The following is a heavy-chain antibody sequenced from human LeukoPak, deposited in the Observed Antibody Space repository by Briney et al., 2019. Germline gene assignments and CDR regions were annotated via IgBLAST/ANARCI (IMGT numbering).Heavy chain of an antibody. CDR2: ISGGGAGT. CDR1: GLSFGFYA. V-gene: IGHV3-23*01. CDR3: AKDFVRYDIQFDY. J-gene: IGHJ4*02. D-gene: IGHD3-22*01. Sequence: GGSLRLSCAASGLSFGFYAMSWVRQAPGKGLEWVSSISGGGAGTYYADSVRGRFTISRDNSKNTLYLQMDSLRAEDTALYYCAKDFVRYDIQFDYWGQGALVTVSS.